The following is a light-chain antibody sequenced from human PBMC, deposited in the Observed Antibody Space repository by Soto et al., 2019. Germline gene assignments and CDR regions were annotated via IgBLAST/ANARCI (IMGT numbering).Light chain of an antibody. CDR1: RSDVGGYKY. CDR3: SSYAGSNKVV. CDR2: EVN. V-gene: IGLV2-8*01. J-gene: IGLJ2*01. Sequence: QSALTQPPSASGSPGQSVTISCTGTRSDVGGYKYVSWYQQHPGKAPKVMIYEVNKRPSGVPDRFPGSKSGNTASLTDSGLQAEDEADYYCSSYAGSNKVVFGGGTKLTVL.